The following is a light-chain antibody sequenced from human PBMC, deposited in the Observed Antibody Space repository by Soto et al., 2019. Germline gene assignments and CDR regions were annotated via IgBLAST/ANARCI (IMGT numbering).Light chain of an antibody. CDR3: QQYDNLPLT. Sequence: DNQMTQSPSSISPSVGARVPITFQASQDISNYLNWYQQKPGKAPKLLIYDASNLETGVPSRFSGSGSGTDFTFTISSLQPEDIATYYCQQYDNLPLTFGGGTKVDIK. J-gene: IGKJ4*01. CDR2: DAS. V-gene: IGKV1-33*01. CDR1: QDISNY.